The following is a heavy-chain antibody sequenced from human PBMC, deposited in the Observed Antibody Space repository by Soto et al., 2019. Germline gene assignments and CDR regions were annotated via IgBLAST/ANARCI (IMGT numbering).Heavy chain of an antibody. V-gene: IGHV1-18*04. Sequence: GASVKVSCKASGYTFTSYGISWVRQAPGQGLEWMGWISAYNGNTNYAQKLQGRVTMTTDTSTSTAYMELRSLRSDDTAVYYCARDREIYSGSYYYYGMDVWGQGTTVTVSS. CDR1: GYTFTSYG. J-gene: IGHJ6*02. D-gene: IGHD1-26*01. CDR2: ISAYNGNT. CDR3: ARDREIYSGSYYYYGMDV.